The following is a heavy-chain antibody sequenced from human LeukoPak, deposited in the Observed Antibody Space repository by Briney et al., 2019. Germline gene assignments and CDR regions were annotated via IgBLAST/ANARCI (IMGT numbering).Heavy chain of an antibody. D-gene: IGHD1-26*01. CDR1: GGSISSYY. Sequence: SETLSLTCTVSGGSISSYYWSWIRQPPGKGLEWIGYIYYSGSTNYNPSLKSRVTISVDTSKNQFSLKLSSVTAADTAVYYCARGYSGSYYPAFDIWGQGTMVTVSS. J-gene: IGHJ3*02. V-gene: IGHV4-59*01. CDR3: ARGYSGSYYPAFDI. CDR2: IYYSGST.